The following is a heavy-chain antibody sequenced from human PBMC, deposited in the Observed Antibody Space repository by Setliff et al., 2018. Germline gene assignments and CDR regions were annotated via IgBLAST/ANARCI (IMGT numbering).Heavy chain of an antibody. CDR3: ARGGSPDCSTAGCRYGDYVY. J-gene: IGHJ4*02. Sequence: ASVKVSCKTSGYTFTNYYINWVRQAPGQGLEWMGIINPRAGTTSYAQKLQGRVTMTRDTSTNTVYMELSSLRSEDTAVYYCARGGSPDCSTAGCRYGDYVYWGQGTQVTVSS. CDR2: INPRAGTT. D-gene: IGHD2-2*01. CDR1: GYTFTNYY. V-gene: IGHV1-46*03.